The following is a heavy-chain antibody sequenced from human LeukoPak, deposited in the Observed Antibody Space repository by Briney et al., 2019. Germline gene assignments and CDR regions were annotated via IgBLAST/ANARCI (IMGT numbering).Heavy chain of an antibody. CDR3: GPREDSTTNAYDY. D-gene: IGHD2/OR15-2a*01. V-gene: IGHV3-23*01. CDR2: ISGEGVTI. Sequence: SGGSLRLSCATSGFSFSNYAMSWVRQAPGKGLEWVSAISGEGVTIYYADSVKGRFTISRDNSKNTLYLQMNSLTAEDTAVYYCGPREDSTTNAYDYGGQGTLVTVS. CDR1: GFSFSNYA. J-gene: IGHJ4*02.